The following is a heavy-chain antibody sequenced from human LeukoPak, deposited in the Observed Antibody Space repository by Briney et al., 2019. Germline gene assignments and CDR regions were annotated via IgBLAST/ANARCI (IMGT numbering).Heavy chain of an antibody. D-gene: IGHD3-9*01. CDR1: GFTFSSYS. CDR2: ISGSSSYI. CDR3: ARVDYDILTGYYIYAFDI. J-gene: IGHJ3*02. Sequence: GGSLRLSCAASGFTFSSYSMNWVRQAPGKGLEWVSSISGSSSYIYYADSVKGRFTISRDNAKNSLYLQVNSLRAEDTAVYYCARVDYDILTGYYIYAFDIWGQGTMVTVSS. V-gene: IGHV3-21*01.